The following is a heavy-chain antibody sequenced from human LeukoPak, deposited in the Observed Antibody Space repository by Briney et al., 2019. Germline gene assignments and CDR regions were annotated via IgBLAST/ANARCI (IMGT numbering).Heavy chain of an antibody. Sequence: GGSLRLSCVASGFTFSNTWMSWVRQAPGKGLEWVANIKQDGSVKQYVDSVKGRFTISRDNAKNSLYLQMNSLTAEDTAVYYRARDASRGLLDYWGQGTLVTVSS. J-gene: IGHJ4*02. CDR1: GFTFSNTW. CDR3: ARDASRGLLDY. D-gene: IGHD4-17*01. CDR2: IKQDGSVK. V-gene: IGHV3-7*01.